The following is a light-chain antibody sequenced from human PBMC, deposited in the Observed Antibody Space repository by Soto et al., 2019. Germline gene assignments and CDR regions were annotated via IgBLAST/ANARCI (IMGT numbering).Light chain of an antibody. J-gene: IGKJ2*01. CDR3: QQRDSTPYT. CDR2: AAS. CDR1: QNIRTY. Sequence: DIQMTQSPSSLSASVGDRVTITCRASQNIRTYLNWYQQKPGRAPKLLIYAASTLQSGVPSRFSGSGSGTDFTLTINSLQPEDFATYYCCQQRDSTPYTFGQGTKLDVK. V-gene: IGKV1-39*01.